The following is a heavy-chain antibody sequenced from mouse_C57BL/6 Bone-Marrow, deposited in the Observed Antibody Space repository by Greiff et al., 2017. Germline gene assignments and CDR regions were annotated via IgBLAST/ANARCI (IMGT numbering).Heavy chain of an antibody. CDR2: ISSGGSYT. J-gene: IGHJ4*01. CDR1: GFTFSSYG. D-gene: IGHD2-4*01. CDR3: ARLRLRRAMDY. Sequence: EVQVVESGGDLVKPGGSLKLSCAASGFTFSSYGMSWVRQTPDKRLEWVATISSGGSYTYYPDSVKGRFTISRDNAKNTLYLQMSSLKSEDTALYYCARLRLRRAMDYWGQGTSVTVSS. V-gene: IGHV5-6*01.